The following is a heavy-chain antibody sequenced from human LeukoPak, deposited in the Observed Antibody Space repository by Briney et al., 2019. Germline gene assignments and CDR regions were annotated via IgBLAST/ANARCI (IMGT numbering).Heavy chain of an antibody. V-gene: IGHV3-74*01. CDR1: GFAFSAYC. CDR2: ITTDGSDS. Sequence: PGGSLRLSCEVSGFAFSAYCMAWVRQAPGKGLEWVSRITTDGSDSGYADPVKGRFTVSRDNAKNTLYLQMNSLRVEDTAMYYCATSKDGLGDYWGRGTLVTVSS. CDR3: ATSKDGLGDY. D-gene: IGHD3/OR15-3a*01. J-gene: IGHJ4*02.